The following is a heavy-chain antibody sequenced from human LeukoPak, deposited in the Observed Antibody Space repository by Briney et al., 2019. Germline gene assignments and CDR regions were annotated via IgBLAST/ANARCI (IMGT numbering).Heavy chain of an antibody. CDR2: IYYSGST. CDR3: ARDGAPEAADDAFDI. CDR1: GGSISSYY. J-gene: IGHJ3*02. V-gene: IGHV4-59*01. Sequence: SETLSLTCTVSGGSISSYYWSWIRQPPGKGLEWIGYIYYSGSTNYNPSLKSRVTISVDTSKNQFSLKLSSVTAADTAVYYCARDGAPEAADDAFDIWSQGTMVTVSS. D-gene: IGHD6-13*01.